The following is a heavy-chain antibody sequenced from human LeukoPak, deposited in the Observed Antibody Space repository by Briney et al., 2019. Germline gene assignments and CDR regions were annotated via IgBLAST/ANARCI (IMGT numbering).Heavy chain of an antibody. D-gene: IGHD1-14*01. V-gene: IGHV4-4*02. J-gene: IGHJ4*02. CDR3: AREIVGGFNPGAY. CDR2: IHRSGST. CDR1: LDSTTSNF. Sequence: SETLSLTCTVSLDSTTSNFWSWVRQPPGKGLEWIGEIHRSGSTNYNPSLQSRVTISIDRSKNQIALELSSVTAADTAVYYCAREIVGGFNPGAYWGQGTLVTVSS.